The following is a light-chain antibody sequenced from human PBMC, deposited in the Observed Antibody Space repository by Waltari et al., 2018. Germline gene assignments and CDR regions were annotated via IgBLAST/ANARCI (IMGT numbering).Light chain of an antibody. CDR3: QSYDSSLSGSV. J-gene: IGLJ2*01. V-gene: IGLV1-40*01. CDR2: GNS. Sequence: TISCTGSSSNIGAGYDVHWYQLLPGTAPNLLIYGNSNRPSGVPDRFSGSKSGTSASLAITGLQAEDEAGYYCQSYDSSLSGSVFGGGTKLTVL. CDR1: SSNIGAGYD.